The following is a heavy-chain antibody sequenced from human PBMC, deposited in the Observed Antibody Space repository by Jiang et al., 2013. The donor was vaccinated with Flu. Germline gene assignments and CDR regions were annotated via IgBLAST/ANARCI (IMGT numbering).Heavy chain of an antibody. D-gene: IGHD3-22*01. CDR2: ISYDGSNK. Sequence: VQLLESGGGVVQPGRSLRLSCAASGFTFSSYAMHWVRQAPGKGLEWVAVISYDGSNKYYADSVKGRFTISRDNSKNTLYLQMNSLRAEDTAVYYCARDHTYYYDSSGYYPDYWGQGTLVTVSS. CDR3: ARDHTYYYDSSGYYPDY. V-gene: IGHV3-30-3*01. J-gene: IGHJ4*02. CDR1: GFTFSSYA.